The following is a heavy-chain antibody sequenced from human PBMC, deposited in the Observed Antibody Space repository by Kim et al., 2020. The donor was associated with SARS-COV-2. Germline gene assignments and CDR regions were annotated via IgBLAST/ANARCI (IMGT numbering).Heavy chain of an antibody. D-gene: IGHD3-22*01. CDR1: GFTFSSYA. CDR3: ARECPYYYDSSGYWGVGYFDY. CDR2: ISYDGSNK. V-gene: IGHV3-30*04. J-gene: IGHJ4*02. Sequence: GGSLRLSCAASGFTFSSYAMHWVRQAPGKGLEWVAVISYDGSNKYYADSVKGRFTISRDNSKNTLYLQMNSLRAEDTAVYYCARECPYYYDSSGYWGVGYFDYWGQGTLVTVSS.